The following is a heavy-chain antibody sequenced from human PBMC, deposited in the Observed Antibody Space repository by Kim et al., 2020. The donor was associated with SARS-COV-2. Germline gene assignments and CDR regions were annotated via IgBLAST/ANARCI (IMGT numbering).Heavy chain of an antibody. V-gene: IGHV3-23*01. J-gene: IGHJ4*02. CDR2: ISGSGGST. Sequence: GGSLRLSCAASGFTFSSYAMSWVRQAPGKGLEWVSAISGSGGSTYYADSVKGRFTISRDNSKNTLYLQMNSLRAEDTAVYYCAKALTIFGVVTYFDYWGQGTLVTVSS. CDR1: GFTFSSYA. D-gene: IGHD3-3*01. CDR3: AKALTIFGVVTYFDY.